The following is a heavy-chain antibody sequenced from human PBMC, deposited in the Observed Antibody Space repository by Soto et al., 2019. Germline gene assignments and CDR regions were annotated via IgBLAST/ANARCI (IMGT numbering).Heavy chain of an antibody. V-gene: IGHV4-59*01. Sequence: PSETLSLTCTVSGGSISSYYWSWIRQPPGKGLEWIGYIYYSGSTNYNPSLKSRVTISVDTSKNQFSLKLSSVTAADTAVYYCAGSSGYYYYFDYWGQGTLVTVSS. CDR2: IYYSGST. J-gene: IGHJ4*02. D-gene: IGHD3-22*01. CDR3: AGSSGYYYYFDY. CDR1: GGSISSYY.